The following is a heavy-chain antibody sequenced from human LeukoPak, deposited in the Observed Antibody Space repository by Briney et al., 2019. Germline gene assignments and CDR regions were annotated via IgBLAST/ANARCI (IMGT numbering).Heavy chain of an antibody. J-gene: IGHJ4*02. CDR2: IRGNGDST. CDR1: GFTFSSYA. CDR3: AKRNGSGWFTDY. V-gene: IGHV3-23*01. D-gene: IGHD6-19*01. Sequence: GGSLRLSCAASGFTFSSYAMTWVRQAPGKGLEWVSSIRGNGDSTNYADSVKGRFTISRDNSKNTLYLQINSLRAEDTAVYYCAKRNGSGWFTDYWGQGTLVTVSS.